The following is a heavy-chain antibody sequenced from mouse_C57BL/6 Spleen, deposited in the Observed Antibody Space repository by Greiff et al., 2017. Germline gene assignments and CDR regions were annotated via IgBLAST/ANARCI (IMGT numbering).Heavy chain of an antibody. CDR2: IDPEDGET. Sequence: EVNVVESGAELVKPGASVKLSCTASGFNIKDYYMHWVKQRTEQGLEWIGRIDPEDGETKYAPKFQGKATITADTSSNTAYLQLSSLTSEDTAVYYCAIDSSGPAWFAYWGQGTLVTVSA. D-gene: IGHD3-2*02. J-gene: IGHJ3*01. CDR3: AIDSSGPAWFAY. V-gene: IGHV14-2*01. CDR1: GFNIKDYY.